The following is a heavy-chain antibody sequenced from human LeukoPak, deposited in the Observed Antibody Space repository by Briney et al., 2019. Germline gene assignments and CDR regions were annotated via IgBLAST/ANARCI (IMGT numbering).Heavy chain of an antibody. CDR2: IKKDGSEK. D-gene: IGHD5-18*01. CDR3: VRDGGRYSYASD. CDR1: GFPFSSYW. V-gene: IGHV3-7*01. Sequence: GGSLRLSCVASGFPFSSYWMTWVRQAPGKGLEWVANIKKDGSEKNYVDSVRGRFTISRDNAENSLHLQMNSLRAEDTAVYYCVRDGGRYSYASDWGQGTMVIVSS. J-gene: IGHJ3*01.